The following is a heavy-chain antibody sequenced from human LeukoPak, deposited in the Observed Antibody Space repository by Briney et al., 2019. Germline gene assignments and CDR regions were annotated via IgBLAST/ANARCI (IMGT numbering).Heavy chain of an antibody. CDR1: GFTFSSYE. J-gene: IGHJ4*02. D-gene: IGHD3-10*01. V-gene: IGHV3-21*01. Sequence: GGSLRLSCAASGFTFSSYEMNWVRQAPGKGLEWISSITSSSSYTFYADSVKGRFTISRDNAKNSLYLQMNSLRAEDTAVYYCTGNYYGSGSYADFDYWGQGTLVTVSS. CDR2: ITSSSSYT. CDR3: TGNYYGSGSYADFDY.